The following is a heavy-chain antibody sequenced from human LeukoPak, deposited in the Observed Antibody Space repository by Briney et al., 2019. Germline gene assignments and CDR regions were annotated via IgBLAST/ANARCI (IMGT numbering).Heavy chain of an antibody. CDR3: AKFRQQQLVPYFDY. CDR2: ISGSGGST. D-gene: IGHD6-13*01. J-gene: IGHJ4*02. V-gene: IGHV3-23*01. CDR1: GFTVSSNY. Sequence: PGGSLRLSCAASGFTVSSNYMSWVRQAPGKGLEWVSAISGSGGSTYYADSVKGRFTISRDNSKNTLYLQMNSLRAEDTAVYYCAKFRQQQLVPYFDYWGRGTLVTVSS.